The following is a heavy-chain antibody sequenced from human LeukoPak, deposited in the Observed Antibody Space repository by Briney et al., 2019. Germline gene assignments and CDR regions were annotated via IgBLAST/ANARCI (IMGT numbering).Heavy chain of an antibody. D-gene: IGHD2-15*01. CDR3: ARGVVPDAFDI. CDR1: GFTFSSYG. J-gene: IGHJ3*02. V-gene: IGHV3-30*03. CDR2: ISYDGSNK. Sequence: SGGSLRLSCAASGFTFSSYGMHWVRQAPGKGLEWVAVISYDGSNKYYADSVKGRFTISRDNSKNTLYLQMNSLRAEDTAVCYCARGVVPDAFDIWGQGTMVTVSS.